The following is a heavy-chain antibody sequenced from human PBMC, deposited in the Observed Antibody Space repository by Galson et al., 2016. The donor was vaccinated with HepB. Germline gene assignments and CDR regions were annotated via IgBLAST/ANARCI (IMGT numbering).Heavy chain of an antibody. CDR3: AREIPGSGALRY. J-gene: IGHJ4*02. CDR1: GFTFSSYS. Sequence: SLRLSCAASGFTFSSYSMNWVRQAPGKGLEWVSSITTSSSFIYYADSVKGRFTISGDNAKNSLSLQMNSLTVDDTAIYYCAREIPGSGALRYWGQGTLVTVSS. CDR2: ITTSSSFI. V-gene: IGHV3-21*06. D-gene: IGHD3-10*01.